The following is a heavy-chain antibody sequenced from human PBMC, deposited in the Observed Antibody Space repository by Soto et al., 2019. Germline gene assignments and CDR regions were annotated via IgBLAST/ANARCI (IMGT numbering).Heavy chain of an antibody. CDR2: ISYDGSNK. J-gene: IGHJ4*02. D-gene: IGHD3-16*02. CDR3: AKDGGGDYIWGSYRWFDY. V-gene: IGHV3-30*18. Sequence: GGSLRLSCAASGFTFSSYGMHWVRQAPGKGLEWVAVISYDGSNKYYADSVKGRFTISRDNSKNTLYLQMNSLRAEDTAVYYCAKDGGGDYIWGSYRWFDYWGQGTLVTVSS. CDR1: GFTFSSYG.